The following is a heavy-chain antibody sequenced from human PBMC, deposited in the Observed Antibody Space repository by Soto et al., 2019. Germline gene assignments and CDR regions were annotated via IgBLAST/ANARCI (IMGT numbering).Heavy chain of an antibody. D-gene: IGHD2-2*01. V-gene: IGHV4-34*01. J-gene: IGHJ4*02. CDR2: INHSGST. CDR3: ARGVEYASY. Sequence: QVQLQQWGAGLLKPSETLSLTCAVYAGSFSGYYWSWICQPPGKGLEWIGEINHSGSTNYNPSLKSRVTISVDTSKNQFSLKLSSVTAADTAVYYCARGVEYASYWGQGTLVTVSS. CDR1: AGSFSGYY.